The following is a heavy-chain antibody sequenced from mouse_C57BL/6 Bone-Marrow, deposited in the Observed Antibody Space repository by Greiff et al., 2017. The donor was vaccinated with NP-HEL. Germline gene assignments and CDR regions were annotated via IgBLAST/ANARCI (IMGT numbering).Heavy chain of an antibody. CDR1: GYTFTSYW. V-gene: IGHV1-55*01. Sequence: QVQLQQPGAELVKPGASVKMSCKASGYTFTSYWITWVKQRPGQGLEWIGDIYPGSGSTNYNEKFKRKATLTVDTSSSTAYMQLSSLTSEDSAVYYCARVYDGYLYYAMDYWGQGTSVTVSS. CDR3: ARVYDGYLYYAMDY. CDR2: IYPGSGST. D-gene: IGHD2-3*01. J-gene: IGHJ4*01.